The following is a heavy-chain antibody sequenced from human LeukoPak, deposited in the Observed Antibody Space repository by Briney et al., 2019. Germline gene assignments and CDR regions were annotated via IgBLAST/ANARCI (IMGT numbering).Heavy chain of an antibody. J-gene: IGHJ4*02. CDR3: ARSPRSYGGNAPFDY. CDR2: IKEDGTET. CDR1: GFIFSSYW. D-gene: IGHD4-23*01. Sequence: PGGSLRLSCAASGFIFSSYWMSWVRQAPGKGLEWVASIKEDGTETYYVDSVKGRFTISRDNAKNSLYLQMNSLRAEDTAVYYCARSPRSYGGNAPFDYWGQGTLVTVSS. V-gene: IGHV3-7*01.